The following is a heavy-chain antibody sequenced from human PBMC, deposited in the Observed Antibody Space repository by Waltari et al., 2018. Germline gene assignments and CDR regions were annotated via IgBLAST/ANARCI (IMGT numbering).Heavy chain of an antibody. V-gene: IGHV4-59*01. CDR2: IYYSGST. D-gene: IGHD3-22*01. CDR1: GGSISSYY. J-gene: IGHJ3*02. CDR3: ARDSNYDSSGYFFAFDI. Sequence: QVQLQESGPGLVKPSETLSLTCTVSGGSISSYYWSWIRQPPGKGLEWIGYIYYSGSTNYNPSLKSRVTISVDTSKNQFSLKLSSVTAADTAVYYCARDSNYDSSGYFFAFDIWGQGTMVTVSS.